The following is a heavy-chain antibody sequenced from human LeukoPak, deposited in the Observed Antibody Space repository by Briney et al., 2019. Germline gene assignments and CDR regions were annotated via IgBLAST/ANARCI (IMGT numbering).Heavy chain of an antibody. CDR2: IYSIGTT. CDR3: GRQGYTASYYFLDY. V-gene: IGHV4-4*07. D-gene: IGHD1-26*01. CDR1: SGFFSSYY. Sequence: AETLSLTCSVSSGFFSSYYWGWVRQSPGKGLEWIGRIYSIGTTHYNPSLKSRVTMSIDTSTNQFSLNLTSVTAADTAVYYCGRQGYTASYYFLDYWSWATLVVVS. J-gene: IGHJ4*02.